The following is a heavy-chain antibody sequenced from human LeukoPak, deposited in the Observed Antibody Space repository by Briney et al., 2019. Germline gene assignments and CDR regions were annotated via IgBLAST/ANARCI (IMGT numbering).Heavy chain of an antibody. CDR1: GYTFTGYY. CDR3: ARDRLYYSSGWNDY. Sequence: ASVKVSCKASGYTFTGYYMHWVRQAPGQGLEWMGWINTNSGGTNYAQKFQGRVTMTRDTSISTAYMELSRLRSDNTAVYYCARDRLYYSSGWNDYWGQGTLVTVSS. V-gene: IGHV1-2*02. CDR2: INTNSGGT. J-gene: IGHJ4*02. D-gene: IGHD6-19*01.